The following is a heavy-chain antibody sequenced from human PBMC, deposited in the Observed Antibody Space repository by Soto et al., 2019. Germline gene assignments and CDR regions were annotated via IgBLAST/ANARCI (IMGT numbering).Heavy chain of an antibody. CDR2: MNPNSGNT. J-gene: IGHJ6*02. Sequence: QVQLVQSGAEVKKPGASVKVSCKASGYTFTSYDINWVRQATGQGLEWMGWMNPNSGNTGYAQKFQGRVTMTRNTSISTDYMELSSMRSEDTAVYYCARGGAYYDFWGGDYQEGYGMDVWGQGTKVTVSS. CDR1: GYTFTSYD. D-gene: IGHD3-3*01. CDR3: ARGGAYYDFWGGDYQEGYGMDV. V-gene: IGHV1-8*01.